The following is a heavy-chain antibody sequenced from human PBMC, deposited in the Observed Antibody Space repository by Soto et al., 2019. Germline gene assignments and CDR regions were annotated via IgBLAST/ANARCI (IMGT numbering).Heavy chain of an antibody. Sequence: QVHLVESGGGVVQPGRSLRLSCAASGFTFSSYGMHWVRQAPGKGLEWVAVIWYDGSKKYYADSVKGRFTISRDNSKNTLYRQMNSLRGEDTAVYYCARADSSGVAFDYWGQGTLVTVSS. CDR3: ARADSSGVAFDY. V-gene: IGHV3-33*01. D-gene: IGHD6-19*01. CDR2: IWYDGSKK. CDR1: GFTFSSYG. J-gene: IGHJ4*02.